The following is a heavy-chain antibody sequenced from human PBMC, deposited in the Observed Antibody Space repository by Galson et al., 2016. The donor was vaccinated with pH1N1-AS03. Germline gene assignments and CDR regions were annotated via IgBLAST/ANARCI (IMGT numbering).Heavy chain of an antibody. Sequence: SLRLSCAASGFTPSDHWMDWVRQTPGKGLELVARIMTRIENSIKHYAASVEGRFTVSRDDSKNTVYLQMNSLKTEDTAVYYFADLGAGTKFWGQGALVTVSS. J-gene: IGHJ4*02. V-gene: IGHV3-72*01. D-gene: IGHD3-10*01. CDR1: GFTPSDHW. CDR2: IMTRIENSIK. CDR3: ADLGAGTKF.